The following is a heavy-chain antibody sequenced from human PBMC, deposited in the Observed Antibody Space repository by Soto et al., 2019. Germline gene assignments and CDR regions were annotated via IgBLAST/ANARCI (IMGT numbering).Heavy chain of an antibody. V-gene: IGHV3-33*01. Sequence: GGSLRLSCAASGFTFSSYGMHWVRQAPGKGLEWVAVIWYDGSNKYYADSVKGRFTISRDNSKNTLYLQMNSLRAEDTAVYYCARDHYCSGGSCYSALDYWGQGTLVTVSS. CDR3: ARDHYCSGGSCYSALDY. D-gene: IGHD2-15*01. J-gene: IGHJ4*02. CDR1: GFTFSSYG. CDR2: IWYDGSNK.